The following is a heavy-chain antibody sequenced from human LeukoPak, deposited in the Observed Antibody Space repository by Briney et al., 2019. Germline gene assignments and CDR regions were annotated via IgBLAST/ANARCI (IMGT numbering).Heavy chain of an antibody. CDR2: INPSGGST. D-gene: IGHD5-18*01. CDR1: GYTFTSYY. Sequence: GASVKVSCKASGYTFTSYYMHWVRQAPGQGLEWMGIINPSGGSTSYAKKFQGRVTMTRDMSTSTVYMELSSLRSEDTAVYYCARESHGGAMDSWGQGTLVTVSS. CDR3: ARESHGGAMDS. V-gene: IGHV1-46*01. J-gene: IGHJ4*02.